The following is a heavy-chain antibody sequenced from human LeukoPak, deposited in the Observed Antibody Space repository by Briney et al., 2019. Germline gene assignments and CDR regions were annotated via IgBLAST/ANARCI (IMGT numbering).Heavy chain of an antibody. CDR1: GASISRGTYY. V-gene: IGHV4-39*01. CDR3: ARSTGSYFD. CDR2: IYYSGST. J-gene: IGHJ4*02. D-gene: IGHD1-26*01. Sequence: SETLSLTCTVSGASISRGTYYWAWLRQPPGKGLEWIGSIYYSGSTYYNPSLKSRVTISVDTSKNQFSLKVSSVTAADTAVYYCARSTGSYFDWGQGTLVTVSS.